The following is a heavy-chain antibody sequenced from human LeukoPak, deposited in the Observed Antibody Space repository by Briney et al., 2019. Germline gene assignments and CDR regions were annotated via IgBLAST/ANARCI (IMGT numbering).Heavy chain of an antibody. CDR1: GFTFGDYA. V-gene: IGHV3-49*03. D-gene: IGHD2-15*01. CDR2: IRSKAYGGTT. J-gene: IGHJ4*02. CDR3: TREEDIVVVVAATFDY. Sequence: QAGGSLRLSCTASGFTFGDYAMSWFRQAPGKELEWVGFIRSKAYGGTTEYAASVKGRFTISRDDSKSIAYLQMNSLKTEDTAVYYCTREEDIVVVVAATFDYWGQGTLVTVSS.